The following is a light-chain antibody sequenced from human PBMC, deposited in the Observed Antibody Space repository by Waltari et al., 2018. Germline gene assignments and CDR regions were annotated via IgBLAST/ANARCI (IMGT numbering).Light chain of an antibody. CDR1: SRDIGAYNS. CDR3: NSFTSRTTYV. V-gene: IGLV2-14*01. J-gene: IGLJ1*01. Sequence: QSALTQPASVSGSPGQSITISCTGTSRDIGAYNSVSWYQQHPGKAPKVMIYGVSNRPSGVSNRFSGSKSGNTASLTISGLQAEDEADYYCNSFTSRTTYVFGTGTKVTVL. CDR2: GVS.